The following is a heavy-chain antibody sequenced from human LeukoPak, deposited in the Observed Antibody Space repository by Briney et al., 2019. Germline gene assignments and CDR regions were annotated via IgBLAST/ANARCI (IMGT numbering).Heavy chain of an antibody. J-gene: IGHJ4*02. D-gene: IGHD1-1*01. CDR2: LWYDGSNK. CDR1: GFTFSNYA. V-gene: IGHV3-33*01. CDR3: ARGYTLLEY. Sequence: GGSLRLSCAASGFTFSNYAMDWVRQVPGKGLEWVAVLWYDGSNKYYADSVKGRFTTSRDNSKNTLYLQMDSLRAEDTAVYYCARGYTLLEYWGQGTLVTVSS.